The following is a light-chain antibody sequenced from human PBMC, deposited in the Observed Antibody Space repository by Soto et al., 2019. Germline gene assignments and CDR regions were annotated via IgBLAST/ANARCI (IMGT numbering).Light chain of an antibody. CDR1: QSVNSNY. V-gene: IGKV3-20*01. CDR2: GAS. J-gene: IGKJ3*01. Sequence: EIVLTQSPGTLSLSPGERATLSCRASQSVNSNYLDWYQQRPGQAPRLLIFGASFRATGIPDRFSGSGSGTDFTLTISRLEPEDFAVYYCQQYGNSPPEFTFGPGTKVDSK. CDR3: QQYGNSPPEFT.